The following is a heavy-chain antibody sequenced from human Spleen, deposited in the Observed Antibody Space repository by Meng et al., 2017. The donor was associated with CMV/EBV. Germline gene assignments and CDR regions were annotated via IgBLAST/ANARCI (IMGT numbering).Heavy chain of an antibody. CDR3: ARDIQEYYYTGYYYYYGMDV. J-gene: IGHJ6*02. D-gene: IGHD3-10*01. CDR2: ISGYNGNT. V-gene: IGHV1-18*01. Sequence: ASVKVSCKTSGYAFTTFGISWVRQAPGQGLEWMGWISGYNGNTHYAKSLQGRVSLTTDTSTSTAYMELSSLRSEDTAVYYCARDIQEYYYTGYYYYYGMDVWGQGTTVTVSS. CDR1: GYAFTTFG.